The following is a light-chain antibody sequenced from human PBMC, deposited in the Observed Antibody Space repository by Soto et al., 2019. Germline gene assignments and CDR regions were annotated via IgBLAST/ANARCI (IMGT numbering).Light chain of an antibody. V-gene: IGKV3-15*01. Sequence: EIVMTQSPATLSVSPGERATLSCRASQSVSSNLAWYQQKPGQAPRLLIYGAYTRATGIPARFSGSGSGTEFTLTISSLPSEDFAVYYCQQYNNWPYTFGQGTKLEIK. J-gene: IGKJ2*01. CDR3: QQYNNWPYT. CDR2: GAY. CDR1: QSVSSN.